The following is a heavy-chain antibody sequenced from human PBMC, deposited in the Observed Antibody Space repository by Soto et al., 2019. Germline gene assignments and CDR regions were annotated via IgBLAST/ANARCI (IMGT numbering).Heavy chain of an antibody. V-gene: IGHV1-18*01. CDR1: GYTFNSYG. CDR2: ISGYNGNT. D-gene: IGHD2-15*01. CDR3: ARESTYCSGGSCYSGLFDY. J-gene: IGHJ4*02. Sequence: GASVKVSCKASGYTFNSYGISWVRQAPGQGLEWMGWISGYNGNTNYAQKFQGRVTMTTDTSTTTAYMELRSLRSDDTAVYYCARESTYCSGGSCYSGLFDYWGQGTLVTGSS.